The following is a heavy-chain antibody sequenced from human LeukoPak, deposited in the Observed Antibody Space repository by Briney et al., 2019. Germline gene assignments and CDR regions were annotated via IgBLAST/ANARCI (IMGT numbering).Heavy chain of an antibody. CDR3: ARGRIVGARNDY. CDR2: MNPNSGNT. Sequence: ASVKVSCKASGGTFSSYAISWVRQAPGQGLEWMGWMNPNSGNTGYAQKFQGRVTMTRNTSISTAYMELSSLRSEDTAVYYCARGRIVGARNDYWGQGTLVTVSS. CDR1: GGTFSSYA. J-gene: IGHJ4*02. D-gene: IGHD1-26*01. V-gene: IGHV1-8*02.